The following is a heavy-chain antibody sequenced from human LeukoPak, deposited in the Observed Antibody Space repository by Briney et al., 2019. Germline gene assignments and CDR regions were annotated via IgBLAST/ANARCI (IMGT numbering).Heavy chain of an antibody. J-gene: IGHJ6*02. CDR3: AREVPTVPPQGYGMDV. CDR1: GFTFSSYS. D-gene: IGHD4-11*01. V-gene: IGHV3-21*01. CDR2: ISSSSSYI. Sequence: PGGSLRLSCAASGFTFSSYSMSWVRQAPGTGLEWVAYISSSSSYIYYADSVKGRFTISRDNAKNSLYLQMNSLRAEDTAVYYCAREVPTVPPQGYGMDVWGQGTTVTVSS.